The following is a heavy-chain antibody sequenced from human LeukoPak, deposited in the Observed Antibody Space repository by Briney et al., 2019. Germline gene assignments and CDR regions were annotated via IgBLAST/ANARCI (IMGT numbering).Heavy chain of an antibody. CDR2: IRGRAYGETA. CDR3: AKGGVPYSSSSSFDY. V-gene: IGHV3-71*01. CDR1: GFTFSSYS. D-gene: IGHD6-6*01. Sequence: GGSLRLSCAASGFTFSSYSMNWVRQAPGKGLEWVAFIRGRAYGETAEYGASVKGRFTVSRDESRSIVYLQMNSLRAEDTAVYYCAKGGVPYSSSSSFDYWGQGTLVTVSS. J-gene: IGHJ4*02.